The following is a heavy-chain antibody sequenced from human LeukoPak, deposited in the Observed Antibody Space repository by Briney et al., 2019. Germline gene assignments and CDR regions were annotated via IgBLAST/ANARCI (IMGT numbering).Heavy chain of an antibody. V-gene: IGHV3-11*01. CDR3: ARDRYCSSTNCSNWFDP. CDR2: ISNSGSAI. D-gene: IGHD2-2*01. Sequence: GGSLRLSCAASGFTFSDYYMSWIRQAPGKGLEWVSYISNSGSAIYYADSVKGRFTISRDNAKNSLYLQMNSLRAEDTAVYYCARDRYCSSTNCSNWFDPWGQGTLVTVSS. CDR1: GFTFSDYY. J-gene: IGHJ5*02.